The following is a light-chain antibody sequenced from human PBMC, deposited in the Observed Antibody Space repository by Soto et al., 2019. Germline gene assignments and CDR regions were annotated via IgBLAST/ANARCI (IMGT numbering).Light chain of an antibody. V-gene: IGKV1-5*03. CDR3: QQYNRYWT. CDR1: QSISNS. J-gene: IGKJ1*01. CDR2: KAS. Sequence: DIPMTQSPSTLSASVGDRVTITCRATQSISNSLAWYQQKPGKAPKLLIYKASSLESGVPSRFSGSGSGTEFTLTITNLQPDDFATYHCQQYNRYWTFGQGTKVEIK.